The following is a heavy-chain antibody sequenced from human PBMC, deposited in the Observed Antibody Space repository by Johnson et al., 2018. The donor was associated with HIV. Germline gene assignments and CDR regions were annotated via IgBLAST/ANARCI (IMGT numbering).Heavy chain of an antibody. D-gene: IGHD6-13*01. CDR1: GFTFSSYG. J-gene: IGHJ3*02. Sequence: QVQLVESGGGVVQPGGSLRLSCAASGFTFSSYGMHWVRQAPGKGPEWVAFIRYDGSNKFYADSVKGRFTISRDNSKNTLYLQMNSLRAEDTAVYYCAKDPKASSWYMDAFDIWGQGTVVTVSS. CDR3: AKDPKASSWYMDAFDI. V-gene: IGHV3-30*02. CDR2: IRYDGSNK.